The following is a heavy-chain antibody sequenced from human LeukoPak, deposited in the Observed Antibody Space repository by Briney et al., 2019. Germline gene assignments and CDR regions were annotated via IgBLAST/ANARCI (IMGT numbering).Heavy chain of an antibody. CDR3: ARSIGADFWSGYYLRAGREYYFDY. D-gene: IGHD3-3*01. Sequence: ASVKVSFKASGYTFTDYYIHWVRQAPGQGLEWMGRINPNSGGTNYAQNFQGKVTVTRDTSISTAYMELSRLRSDDTAVYYCARSIGADFWSGYYLRAGREYYFDYWGQGTLVTVSS. CDR1: GYTFTDYY. V-gene: IGHV1-2*06. J-gene: IGHJ4*02. CDR2: INPNSGGT.